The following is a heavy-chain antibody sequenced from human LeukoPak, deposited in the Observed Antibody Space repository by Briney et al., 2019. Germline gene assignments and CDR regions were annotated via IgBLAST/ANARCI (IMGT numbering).Heavy chain of an antibody. V-gene: IGHV3-48*01. CDR3: AKVFGYYFDY. J-gene: IGHJ4*02. CDR2: ISSSSSTI. CDR1: GFTFSSYS. D-gene: IGHD3-10*01. Sequence: GGSLRLSCAASGFTFSSYSMTWVRQAPGKGLEWVSYISSSSSTIYYADSVKGRFTISRDNSKNTLYLQMNSLRAEDTAVYYCAKVFGYYFDYWGQGTLVTVSS.